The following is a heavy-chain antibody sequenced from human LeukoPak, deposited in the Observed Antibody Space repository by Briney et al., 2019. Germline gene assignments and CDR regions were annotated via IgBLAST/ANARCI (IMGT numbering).Heavy chain of an antibody. D-gene: IGHD3-22*01. V-gene: IGHV3-30*04. Sequence: GGSLRLSCAASGLTFSSYAMHWVRQAPGKGLEWVAVISYDGSNKYYADSVKGRFTISRDNSKNTLYLQMNSLRAEDTAVYYCARGGYYDSSGYHDYWGQGTLVTVSS. J-gene: IGHJ4*02. CDR3: ARGGYYDSSGYHDY. CDR1: GLTFSSYA. CDR2: ISYDGSNK.